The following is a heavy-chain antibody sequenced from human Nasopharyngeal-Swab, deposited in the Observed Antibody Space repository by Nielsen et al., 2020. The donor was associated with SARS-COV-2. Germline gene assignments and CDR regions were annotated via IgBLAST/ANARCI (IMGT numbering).Heavy chain of an antibody. CDR2: INPNSGGT. CDR1: GYTFTGYY. Sequence: ASVKVSCKASGYTFTGYYMHWVRQAPGQGLEWVGRINPNSGGTNYAQKFQGRVTMTRDTSISTAYMELSRLRSDDTAVYYCARGWKFYPSSGDAFDVWGQGTMVTVSS. CDR3: ARGWKFYPSSGDAFDV. V-gene: IGHV1-2*06. J-gene: IGHJ3*01. D-gene: IGHD6-6*01.